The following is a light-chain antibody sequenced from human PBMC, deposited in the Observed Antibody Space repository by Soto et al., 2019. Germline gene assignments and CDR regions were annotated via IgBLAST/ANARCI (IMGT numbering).Light chain of an antibody. CDR1: QGIRNF. CDR3: QKYSSVPV. CDR2: AAS. V-gene: IGKV1-27*01. Sequence: DIQMTQSPTSLSASVGDRVTITCRASQGIRNFVAWYQQKPGKAPKLLVYAASTLQSGVPSRFSGSETGTDFALTSNSLQPEDDATYSCQKYSSVPVFGPGTKVEIK. J-gene: IGKJ3*01.